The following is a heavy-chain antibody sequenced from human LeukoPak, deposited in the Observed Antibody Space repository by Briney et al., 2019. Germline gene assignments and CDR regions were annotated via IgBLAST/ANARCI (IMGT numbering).Heavy chain of an antibody. Sequence: PSETMPLTCAVYGGSFSDYYWSWIRQPPGKGLEWIGEINHSGSTNYNPSLKSRVTISVDTSKNQFSLKLGSVTAADTAVYYCARVWRYCSSTSCPGPLDYWGQGTLVTVSS. CDR2: INHSGST. CDR1: GGSFSDYY. J-gene: IGHJ4*02. CDR3: ARVWRYCSSTSCPGPLDY. D-gene: IGHD2-2*01. V-gene: IGHV4-34*01.